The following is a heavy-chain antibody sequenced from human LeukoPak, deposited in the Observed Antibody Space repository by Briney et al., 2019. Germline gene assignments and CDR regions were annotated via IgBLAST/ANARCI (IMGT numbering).Heavy chain of an antibody. D-gene: IGHD3-10*01. CDR1: GFTFSSYW. J-gene: IGHJ4*02. Sequence: GGSLRLSCAASGFTFSSYWMSWVRQAPGKGLEWVANIKQDGSEKYYADSVKGRFTISRDNAKNSLYLQMNSLRAEDTAVYYCARTTMVRGHYPPISFDCWGQGTLVTVSS. V-gene: IGHV3-7*03. CDR3: ARTTMVRGHYPPISFDC. CDR2: IKQDGSEK.